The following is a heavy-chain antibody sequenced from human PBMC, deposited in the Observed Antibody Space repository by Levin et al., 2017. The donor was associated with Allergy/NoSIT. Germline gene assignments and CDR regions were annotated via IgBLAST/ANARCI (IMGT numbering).Heavy chain of an antibody. CDR3: AKGGDMDV. CDR2: ITSDGSSK. D-gene: IGHD3-10*01. CDR1: GFSFSTSG. J-gene: IGHJ6*02. V-gene: IGHV3-30*18. Sequence: LSLTCAASGFSFSTSGIHWVRQAPGKGLEWVALITSDGSSKFFADSVKGRFTISRDNSKNTLHLQMSSLRPDDTAVYYCAKGGDMDVWGQGTTVTVSS.